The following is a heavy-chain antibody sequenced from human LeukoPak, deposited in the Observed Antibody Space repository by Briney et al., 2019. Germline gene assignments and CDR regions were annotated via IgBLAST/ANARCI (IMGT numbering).Heavy chain of an antibody. CDR2: IYTIGTT. CDR1: GFTVSNTF. CDR3: ARGSGWLDY. D-gene: IGHD6-19*01. Sequence: GGSLRLSCAASGFTVSNTFMSWVRQAPGKGLEWVSVIYTIGTTYYADSVKGRFTISRDNSKNTLYLQMNSLRAEDTAVYYCARGSGWLDYWGQGALVTVSS. V-gene: IGHV3-53*01. J-gene: IGHJ4*02.